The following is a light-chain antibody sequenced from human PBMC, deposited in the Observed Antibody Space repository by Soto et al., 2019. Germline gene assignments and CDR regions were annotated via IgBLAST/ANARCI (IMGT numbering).Light chain of an antibody. V-gene: IGKV1-12*02. CDR1: QDIYNW. Sequence: DIQMTQSPSSVSASVGDRVTITCRASQDIYNWLAWYQQKPGKAPKLLIYSASNLQTGVPSRFSGSRSGTDFTLTITTLQPEDFAMYYCQQASSFSSTFGGGTRVEIK. J-gene: IGKJ4*01. CDR3: QQASSFSST. CDR2: SAS.